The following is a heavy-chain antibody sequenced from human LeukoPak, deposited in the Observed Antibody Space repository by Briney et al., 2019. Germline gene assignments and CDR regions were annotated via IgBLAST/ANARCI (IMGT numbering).Heavy chain of an antibody. Sequence: GGSLRLSCAASGFTFSRNGMTWVRQAPGKGLEWVSAISGGGGSTYYADSVKGRFTISRDNFKNTLYLQMNSLRAEDTAVYYCAKDWDSSGYYDYWGQGTLVTVSS. J-gene: IGHJ4*02. CDR1: GFTFSRNG. CDR2: ISGGGGST. D-gene: IGHD3-22*01. CDR3: AKDWDSSGYYDY. V-gene: IGHV3-23*01.